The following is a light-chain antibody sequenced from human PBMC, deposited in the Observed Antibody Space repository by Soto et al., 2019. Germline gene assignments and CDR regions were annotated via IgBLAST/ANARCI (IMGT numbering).Light chain of an antibody. Sequence: QSVLSQPASVSGSPGQSITISCTGTSSDVGGFEYVSWYQHQPGKAPKLIIYDVTKRPSGVSNRFSGSKSGNTASLTISGIQAEDEGDYYCGSITRSSTSVFGTGTRSP. J-gene: IGLJ1*01. V-gene: IGLV2-14*01. CDR1: SSDVGGFEY. CDR3: GSITRSSTSV. CDR2: DVT.